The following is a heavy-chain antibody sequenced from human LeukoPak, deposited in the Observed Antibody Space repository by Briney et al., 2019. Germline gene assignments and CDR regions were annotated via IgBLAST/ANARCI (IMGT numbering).Heavy chain of an antibody. CDR2: INPNSGGT. CDR1: GYTFTGYY. V-gene: IGHV1-2*02. CDR3: ASPGVLTGYPLAS. J-gene: IGHJ5*02. D-gene: IGHD3-9*01. Sequence: ASVKVSCKASGYTFTGYYMHWMRQAPGQGLEWMGWINPNSGGTNYAQTFQGRVTMTRDTSISTAYMELSRLRSDDTAVYYCASPGVLTGYPLASWGQGTLVTVSS.